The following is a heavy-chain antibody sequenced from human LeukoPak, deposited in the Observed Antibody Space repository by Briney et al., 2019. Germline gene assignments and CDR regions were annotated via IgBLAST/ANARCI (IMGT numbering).Heavy chain of an antibody. CDR3: ARGALDNSGYLFDY. Sequence: SVKVSCKASGGTFSSYAISWVRQAPGQGLEWMGRIIPIFGTANYAQKFQGRVTITTDESTSTAYMELSSLRSEDTAVYYCARGALDNSGYLFDYWGQGTLVTVSS. J-gene: IGHJ4*02. CDR1: GGTFSSYA. V-gene: IGHV1-69*05. CDR2: IIPIFGTA. D-gene: IGHD3-22*01.